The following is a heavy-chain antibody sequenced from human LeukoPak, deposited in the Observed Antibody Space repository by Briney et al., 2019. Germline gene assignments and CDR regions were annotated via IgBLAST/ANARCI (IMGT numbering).Heavy chain of an antibody. CDR3: AKDLSGRYYFDY. Sequence: GGSLRLSCAASGFTFSSYAMSWVRQAPGKGLEWVSAISGSGGSTYCADSVKGRFTISRDNSKNTLYLQMNSLRAEDTAVYYCAKDLSGRYYFDYWGQGTLVTVSS. D-gene: IGHD1-26*01. CDR2: ISGSGGST. CDR1: GFTFSSYA. V-gene: IGHV3-23*01. J-gene: IGHJ4*02.